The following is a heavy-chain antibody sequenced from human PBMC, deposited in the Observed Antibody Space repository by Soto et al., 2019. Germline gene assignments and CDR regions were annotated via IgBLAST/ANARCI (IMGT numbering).Heavy chain of an antibody. CDR1: GGSISSGGYY. Sequence: QVQLQESGPGLVKPSQTLSLTCTVSGGSISSGGYYWSCIRQHPGKGLEWIGYIYYSGSTYYNPSLKSRVTISVDTSKNQFSLKLSSVTAADTAVYYCARWGIFRYFDWSSTPPYYYGMDVWGQGTTVTVSS. CDR3: ARWGIFRYFDWSSTPPYYYGMDV. J-gene: IGHJ6*02. V-gene: IGHV4-31*03. CDR2: IYYSGST. D-gene: IGHD3-9*01.